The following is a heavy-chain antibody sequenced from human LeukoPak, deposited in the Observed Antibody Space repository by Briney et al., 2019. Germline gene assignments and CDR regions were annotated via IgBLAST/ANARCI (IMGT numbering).Heavy chain of an antibody. Sequence: SETLSLTCTVSGGSISSYYWSWIRQPAGKGLEWIGRIYTSGSTNYNPSLKSRVTMSVDTSKNQSSLKLSSVTAADTAVYYCARDGGQWLVPRYGMDVWGQGTTVTVSS. D-gene: IGHD6-19*01. CDR3: ARDGGQWLVPRYGMDV. J-gene: IGHJ6*02. V-gene: IGHV4-4*07. CDR2: IYTSGST. CDR1: GGSISSYY.